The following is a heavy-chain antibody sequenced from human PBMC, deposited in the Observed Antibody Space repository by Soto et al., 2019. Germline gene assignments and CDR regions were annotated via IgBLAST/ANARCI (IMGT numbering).Heavy chain of an antibody. CDR3: AKDPGTRLDY. V-gene: IGHV3-23*01. D-gene: IGHD1-1*01. CDR1: GFTFSTYS. Sequence: GGSLRLSCAASGFTFSTYSMNWVRQAPGKGLEWVSYISGGSTYYADSVKGRFTISRDNSKNTLYLQTNSLRAEDTAVYYCAKDPGTRLDYWGQGTLVTVSS. J-gene: IGHJ4*02. CDR2: ISGGST.